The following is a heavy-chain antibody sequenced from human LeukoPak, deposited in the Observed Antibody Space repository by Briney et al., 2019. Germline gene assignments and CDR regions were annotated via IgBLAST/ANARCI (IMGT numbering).Heavy chain of an antibody. CDR3: ARAYYDILTGYYPHWFDP. CDR1: GGSVSSGSYY. CDR2: IYYSGST. V-gene: IGHV4-61*01. Sequence: PSETLSLTCTVSGGSVSSGSYYWSWFRQPPGKGLEWIGYIYYSGSTNYNPSLKSRVTISVDTSKNQFSLKLSSVTAADTAVYYCARAYYDILTGYYPHWFDPWGQGTLVTVSS. J-gene: IGHJ5*02. D-gene: IGHD3-9*01.